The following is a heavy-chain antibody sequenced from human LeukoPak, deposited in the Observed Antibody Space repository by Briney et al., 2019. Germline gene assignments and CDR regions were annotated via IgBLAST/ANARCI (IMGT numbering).Heavy chain of an antibody. CDR1: GFTLSTYG. V-gene: IGHV3-21*01. CDR2: ISGSRSDI. D-gene: IGHD6-19*01. Sequence: GGSLRLSCAVSGFTLSTYGMSWVRQAPGKGLEWVSSISGSRSDIYYADSVKGRFTISSDNAKNSLYLQMNSLRAEDTAVYYCARGPGIAVAPLQHWGQGTLVTVSS. CDR3: ARGPGIAVAPLQH. J-gene: IGHJ1*01.